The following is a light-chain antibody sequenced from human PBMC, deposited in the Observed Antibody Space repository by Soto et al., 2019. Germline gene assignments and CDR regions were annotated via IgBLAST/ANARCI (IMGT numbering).Light chain of an antibody. V-gene: IGKV3-15*01. CDR1: QSVASN. Sequence: EIVMTQSPASLSVSPGDGATLSCRASQSVASNVAWYQQKPGQGPRLLIHGASTRAVGVPARFSGSGYGTDFTLTINSLQPEDFAVYYCQQYHNWPPQYTFGQGTKLQIK. J-gene: IGKJ2*01. CDR3: QQYHNWPPQYT. CDR2: GAS.